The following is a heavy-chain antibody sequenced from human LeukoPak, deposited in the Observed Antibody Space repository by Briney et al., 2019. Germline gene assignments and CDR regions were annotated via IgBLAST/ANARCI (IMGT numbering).Heavy chain of an antibody. Sequence: GGSLRLSCAASGFTFSSYAMSWVRQAPGKGLEYVSAISSNGGSTYYANSVKGRFTISRDNSKNTLYLQMGSLRAEDMAVYYCARDRGGEQQLFTFDYWGQGTLVTVSS. CDR2: ISSNGGST. D-gene: IGHD6-13*01. CDR1: GFTFSSYA. V-gene: IGHV3-64*01. J-gene: IGHJ4*02. CDR3: ARDRGGEQQLFTFDY.